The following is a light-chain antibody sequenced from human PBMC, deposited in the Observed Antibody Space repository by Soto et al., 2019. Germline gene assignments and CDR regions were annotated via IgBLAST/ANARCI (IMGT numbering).Light chain of an antibody. CDR2: DAS. CDR3: QQYDNYPLT. J-gene: IGKJ4*01. Sequence: DIQMTQSPATLSASVGDRVTITCRASQSVRSWLAWYQQEPGTAPKLLIFDASRLESGVPSRFSGSASGTEFTLTISSLQHDDFETYYCQQYDNYPLTLGGGTKVDIK. V-gene: IGKV1-5*01. CDR1: QSVRSW.